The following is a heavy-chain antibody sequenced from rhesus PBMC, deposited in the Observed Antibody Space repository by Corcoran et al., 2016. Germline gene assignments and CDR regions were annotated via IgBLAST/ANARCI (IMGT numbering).Heavy chain of an antibody. V-gene: IGHV4-173*01. D-gene: IGHD6-25*01. CDR1: GGSISSNY. CDR3: VREGRQLRWYFDL. CDR2: ISGSGGST. J-gene: IGHJ2*01. Sequence: QLQLQESGPGLVKPSETLSLTCAVPGGSISSNYWNWNRQSPGKGLEWIGRISGSGGSTDYTPSLKSRVTISTDTSKNQFSLKVSSVTAADTAVYYCVREGRQLRWYFDLWGPGTPITISS.